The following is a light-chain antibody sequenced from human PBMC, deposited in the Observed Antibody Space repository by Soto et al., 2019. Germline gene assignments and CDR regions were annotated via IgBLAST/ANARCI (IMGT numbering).Light chain of an antibody. Sequence: EIVMTQSPATLSVSPGEGATLSCRASQSVSSNLAWYQQKPGQAPRLLIYGASSRATGIPARSSGSGSGTEFTLTISSLLSEDLAVYYCQQYGRSPRTFGQGTKVDMK. V-gene: IGKV3D-15*01. CDR2: GAS. J-gene: IGKJ1*01. CDR3: QQYGRSPRT. CDR1: QSVSSN.